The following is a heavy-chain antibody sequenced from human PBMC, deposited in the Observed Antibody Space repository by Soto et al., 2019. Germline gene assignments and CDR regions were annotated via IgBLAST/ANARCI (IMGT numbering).Heavy chain of an antibody. D-gene: IGHD2-2*02. CDR2: ISTYNSRT. J-gene: IGHJ6*02. CDR3: ASARYCASPSCYKHYYYGMDT. Sequence: QDQLVQSGAEVKTPGASVKISCEASGYTFTSHGISWVRQAPGQGLEWLGWISTYNSRTRYAQKAQGRVTMTTDTATSTAYLDLRSLTFADTAVYYCASARYCASPSCYKHYYYGMDTWGQGTTVTVSS. V-gene: IGHV1-18*04. CDR1: GYTFTSHG.